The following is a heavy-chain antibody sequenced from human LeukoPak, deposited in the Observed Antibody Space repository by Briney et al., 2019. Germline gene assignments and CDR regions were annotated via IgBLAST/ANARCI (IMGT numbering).Heavy chain of an antibody. D-gene: IGHD6-6*01. J-gene: IGHJ4*02. CDR2: IYYSGST. Sequence: PSETLSLTCTVSGGSISSYYWSWLRQPPGKGLEWIGYIYYSGSTNYNPTLKSRVTISVDTSKNQFSLKLSSVSAAVTAVYYCARNYDDYSSSPDYFDYWGQGTLVTVSS. CDR1: GGSISSYY. CDR3: ARNYDDYSSSPDYFDY. V-gene: IGHV4-59*01.